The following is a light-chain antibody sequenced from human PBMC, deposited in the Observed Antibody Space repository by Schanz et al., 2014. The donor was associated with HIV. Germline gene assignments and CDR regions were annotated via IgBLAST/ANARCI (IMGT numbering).Light chain of an antibody. CDR1: SSNIGAGFD. CDR3: QSYDSSLSGSV. CDR2: DNT. V-gene: IGLV1-40*01. Sequence: QSVLAQPPSVSGAPGQRVTISCTGSSSNIGAGFDVHWYQLLPGTAPKLLIFDNTNRPSGVPDRFSGSKSGTSASLAITGLQAEDEADYYCQSYDSSLSGSVFGGGTKLTVL. J-gene: IGLJ2*01.